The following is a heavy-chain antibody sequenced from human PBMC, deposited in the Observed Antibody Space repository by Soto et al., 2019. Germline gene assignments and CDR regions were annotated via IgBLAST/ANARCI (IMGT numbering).Heavy chain of an antibody. CDR1: GFTFSSYG. D-gene: IGHD7-27*01. CDR2: ISYDGSIK. Sequence: GSLRLSCAASGFTFSSYGMHWVRQAPGKGLEWVAVISYDGSIKYYAKSLKGRFAISRDNSMDTLFLQMNSLRAEDTAIYYCAKVPTNWGISGSFDYWGQGTLVTVSS. J-gene: IGHJ4*02. CDR3: AKVPTNWGISGSFDY. V-gene: IGHV3-30*18.